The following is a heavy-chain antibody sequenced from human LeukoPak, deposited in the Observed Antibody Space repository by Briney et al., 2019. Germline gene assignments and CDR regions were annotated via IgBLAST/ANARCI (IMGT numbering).Heavy chain of an antibody. J-gene: IGHJ6*02. D-gene: IGHD3-9*01. CDR2: IKQDGSEK. V-gene: IGHV3-7*01. Sequence: GGSLRLSCAASGFTFSSYWMSWVRQAPGKGLEWVANIKQDGSEKYYVDSVKGRFTISRDNAKNSLYLQMNSLRAEDTAVYYCARENDMYYYYYYGMGVWGQGTTVTVSS. CDR3: ARENDMYYYYYYGMGV. CDR1: GFTFSSYW.